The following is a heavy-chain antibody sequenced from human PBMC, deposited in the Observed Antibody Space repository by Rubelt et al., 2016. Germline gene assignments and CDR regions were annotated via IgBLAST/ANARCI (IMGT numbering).Heavy chain of an antibody. CDR2: IYYSGIT. CDR3: AREVGARQGSVY. V-gene: IGHV4-39*07. J-gene: IGHJ4*02. Sequence: QLQLQESGPGLVKPSETLSLTCTVSGGSISGSNFYWGWIRQPPGKGLEWIGRIYYSGITHYSPSLKSRAAISIDTSNNQFSLSLTSVTATETAVYYGAREVGARQGSVYWGQGTLVTISS. CDR1: GGSISGSNFY. D-gene: IGHD6-6*01.